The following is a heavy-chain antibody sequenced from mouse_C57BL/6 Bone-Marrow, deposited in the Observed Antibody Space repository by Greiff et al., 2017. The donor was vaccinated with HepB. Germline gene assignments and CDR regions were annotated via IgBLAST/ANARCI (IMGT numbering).Heavy chain of an antibody. CDR2: ISSGGDYI. J-gene: IGHJ1*03. CDR3: TRDDDYDSYWYFDV. CDR1: GFTFSSYA. D-gene: IGHD2-4*01. Sequence: DVMLVESGEGLVKPGGSLKLSCAASGFTFSSYAMSWVRQTPEKRLEWVAYISSGGDYIYYADTVKGRFTISRDNARNTLYLQMSSLKSEDTAMYYCTRDDDYDSYWYFDVWGTGTTVTVSS. V-gene: IGHV5-9-1*02.